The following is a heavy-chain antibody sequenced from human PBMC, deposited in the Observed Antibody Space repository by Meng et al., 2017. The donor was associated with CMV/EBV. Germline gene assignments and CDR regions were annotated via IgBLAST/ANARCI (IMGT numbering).Heavy chain of an antibody. Sequence: GGSLRLSCAASGFTFSSYSMNWVRQAPGKGLEWVSSISSSSSYIYYADSVKGRFTISRDNAKNPLYLQMNGLRAEDTAVYYCARTRYYDFWSGYYYLDYWGQGTLVTVSS. V-gene: IGHV3-21*01. CDR3: ARTRYYDFWSGYYYLDY. J-gene: IGHJ4*02. D-gene: IGHD3-3*01. CDR2: ISSSSSYI. CDR1: GFTFSSYS.